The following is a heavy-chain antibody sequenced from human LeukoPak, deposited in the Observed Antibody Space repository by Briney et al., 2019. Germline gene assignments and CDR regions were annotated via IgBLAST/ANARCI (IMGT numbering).Heavy chain of an antibody. V-gene: IGHV4-4*07. CDR2: IYTSGST. CDR1: GGSISSYY. J-gene: IGHJ6*02. CDR3: ARGALSSYYGMDV. Sequence: PSETLSLTCTVSGGSISSYYWSWIRQPAGKGLEWIGRIYTSGSTKYNPSLQSRVTISVDTSKNQLSLKVSSVTAADTAVYYCARGALSSYYGMDVWGHGTTVTVSS.